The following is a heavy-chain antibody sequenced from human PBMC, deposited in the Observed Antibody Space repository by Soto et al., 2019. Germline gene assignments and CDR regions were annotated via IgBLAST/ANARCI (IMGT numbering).Heavy chain of an antibody. CDR3: ARGIWATILGGGYDY. Sequence: GGSLRLSCAASGFTFSSYAMHWVRQAPGKGLEWVAVISYDGSNKYYADSVKGRFTISRDNSKNTLYLQMNSLRAEDTAVYYCARGIWATILGGGYDYWGQGTLVTVSS. D-gene: IGHD5-12*01. CDR2: ISYDGSNK. V-gene: IGHV3-30-3*01. J-gene: IGHJ4*02. CDR1: GFTFSSYA.